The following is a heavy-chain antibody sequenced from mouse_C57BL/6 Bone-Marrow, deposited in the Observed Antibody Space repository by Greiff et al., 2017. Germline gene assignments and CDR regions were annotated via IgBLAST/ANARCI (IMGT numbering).Heavy chain of an antibody. D-gene: IGHD2-4*01. Sequence: VQLQQPGAELVKPGASVKLSCKASGYTFTSYWMQWVKQRPGQGLEWIGEIDPSASYTNYNQKFKGKATLTVDTSSSTAYMQLSSLTSEDSAVYYCARDYEYPSFAYWGQGTLVTVSA. J-gene: IGHJ3*01. CDR1: GYTFTSYW. V-gene: IGHV1-50*01. CDR3: ARDYEYPSFAY. CDR2: IDPSASYT.